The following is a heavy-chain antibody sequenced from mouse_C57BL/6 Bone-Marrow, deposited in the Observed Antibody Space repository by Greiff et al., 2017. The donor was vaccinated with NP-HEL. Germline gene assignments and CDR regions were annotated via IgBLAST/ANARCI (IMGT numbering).Heavy chain of an antibody. J-gene: IGHJ1*03. Sequence: EVQLQQSGTVLARPGASVKMSCKTSGYTFTSYWMHWVKQRPGQGLEWIGAIYPGNSDTSYNQKFKGKAKLTAVTSASTAYMELSSLTNEDSAVYYCTRSYYYGSLWYFDVWGTGTTVTVSS. D-gene: IGHD1-1*01. CDR3: TRSYYYGSLWYFDV. CDR1: GYTFTSYW. V-gene: IGHV1-5*01. CDR2: IYPGNSDT.